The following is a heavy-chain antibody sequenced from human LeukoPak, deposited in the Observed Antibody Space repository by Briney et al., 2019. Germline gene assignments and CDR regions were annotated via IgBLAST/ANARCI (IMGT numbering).Heavy chain of an antibody. CDR1: GFTFSSYW. J-gene: IGHJ4*02. CDR3: ARDKVSVIPALDY. Sequence: GGSLRLSCAASGFTFSSYWMSWVRQAPGKGMEWVSSINSRSNYIYYADSVKGRFTISRDNAKESLYLQMNSLRAEDTALYFCARDKVSVIPALDYWGQGTLVIVSS. D-gene: IGHD2/OR15-2a*01. V-gene: IGHV3-21*01. CDR2: INSRSNYI.